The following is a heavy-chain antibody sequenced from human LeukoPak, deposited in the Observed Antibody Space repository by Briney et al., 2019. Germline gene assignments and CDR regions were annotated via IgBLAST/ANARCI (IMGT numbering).Heavy chain of an antibody. CDR1: GCTFRSYT. V-gene: IGHV1-69*02. CDR3: ASPRALYCSSTSCQTANGAFDI. J-gene: IGHJ3*02. Sequence: SSVKVSCKASGCTFRSYTISWLRQAAGQGLGWMERIIPFLGIANYAQKFQGRVTITADKSTSTAYMELSSLRSEDTAVYYCASPRALYCSSTSCQTANGAFDIWGQGTMVTVSS. D-gene: IGHD2-2*01. CDR2: IIPFLGIA.